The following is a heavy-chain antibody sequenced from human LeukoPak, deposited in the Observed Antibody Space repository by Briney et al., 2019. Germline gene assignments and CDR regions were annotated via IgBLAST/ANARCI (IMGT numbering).Heavy chain of an antibody. V-gene: IGHV5-51*01. CDR1: GYSFTSYW. J-gene: IGHJ4*02. CDR2: IYPGASDT. D-gene: IGHD3-16*02. Sequence: GESLKISCKGSGYSFTSYWIGWVGQMPGKGLEWMGIIYPGASDTRHSPSFQGQVTISADKSIRTAYLQWSSLKASDTAMYYCARGIMITFGGVIDYYFDYWGQGTLVTVSS. CDR3: ARGIMITFGGVIDYYFDY.